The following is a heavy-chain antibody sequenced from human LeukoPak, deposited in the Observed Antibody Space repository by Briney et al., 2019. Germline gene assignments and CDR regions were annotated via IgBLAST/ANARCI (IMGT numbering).Heavy chain of an antibody. J-gene: IGHJ4*02. D-gene: IGHD6-13*01. CDR1: GFTFSSYS. CDR3: ARTVTAGIYRGGYYFDY. V-gene: IGHV3-21*01. CDR2: TSSSSSYI. Sequence: GGSLRLSCAASGFTFSSYSMNWVRQAPGKRLEWVSSTSSSSSYIYYADSVKGRFTISRDNAKNSLYLQMNSLRAEDTAVYYCARTVTAGIYRGGYYFDYWGQGTLVTVSS.